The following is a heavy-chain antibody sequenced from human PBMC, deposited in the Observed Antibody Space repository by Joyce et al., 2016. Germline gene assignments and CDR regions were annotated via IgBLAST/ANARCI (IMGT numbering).Heavy chain of an antibody. V-gene: IGHV3-11*06. CDR3: ARVIPQWLGYYFDY. CDR2: INTGSTYT. D-gene: IGHD6-19*01. J-gene: IGHJ4*02. Sequence: QVQLVESGGGLAKPGGSLRLSCAASGFTFSDYYMIWIRQTPGKGLEWVSYINTGSTYTNYGDSVRGRFTISRDNAKNSLFLQMNSLRAEDTAVYYCARVIPQWLGYYFDYWGQGILVTVSS. CDR1: GFTFSDYY.